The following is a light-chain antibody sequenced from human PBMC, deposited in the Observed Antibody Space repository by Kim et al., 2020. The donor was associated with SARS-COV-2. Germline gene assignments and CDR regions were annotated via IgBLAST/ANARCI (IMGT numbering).Light chain of an antibody. Sequence: KTETIPCTRGSGSIARNYVQWYQQRTGSAPTTEICEVNQRPAGVPERFSGTIDRSSNSASLAISGRKTEDEADYYCQSFDSNKGGVFGGGTQLTVL. J-gene: IGLJ3*02. V-gene: IGLV6-57*03. CDR1: SGSIARNY. CDR2: EVN. CDR3: QSFDSNKGGV.